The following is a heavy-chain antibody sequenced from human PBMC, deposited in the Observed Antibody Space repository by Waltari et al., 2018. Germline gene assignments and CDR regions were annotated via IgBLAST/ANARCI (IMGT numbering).Heavy chain of an antibody. CDR2: RSYDGSNK. CDR1: GFTFSSYA. J-gene: IGHJ4*02. V-gene: IGHV3-30-3*01. CDR3: ARDRGHFDY. Sequence: QVQLVESGGGVVQPGRSLRLSCAASGFTFSSYAMHWVRQAPGKGLEWVAVRSYDGSNKYYADSVKGRFTISRDNSKNTLYLQMNSLRAEDTAVYYCARDRGHFDYWGQGTLVTVSS.